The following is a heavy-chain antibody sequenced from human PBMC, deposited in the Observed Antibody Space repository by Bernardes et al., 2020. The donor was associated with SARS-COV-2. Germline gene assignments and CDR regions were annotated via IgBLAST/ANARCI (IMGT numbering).Heavy chain of an antibody. Sequence: SGPTLVKPTQTVTLTCTFSGFSLTTSGVGVGWIRQPPGKALESLALIYWNDDKYYSPSLNNRLTITKDPSKNRVVLTMTNMDPVDTATYYCSHTIRAYDSLWGTYRPLFDRWGQGTLVTVSS. CDR2: IYWNDDK. V-gene: IGHV2-5*01. CDR1: GFSLTTSGVG. CDR3: SHTIRAYDSLWGTYRPLFDR. D-gene: IGHD3-16*02. J-gene: IGHJ4*02.